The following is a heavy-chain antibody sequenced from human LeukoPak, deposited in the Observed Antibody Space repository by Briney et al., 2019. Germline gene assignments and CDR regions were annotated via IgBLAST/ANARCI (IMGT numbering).Heavy chain of an antibody. V-gene: IGHV4-34*01. D-gene: IGHD6-19*01. Sequence: SETLSLTCAVYGGSFSGYYWSWIRQPPGKGLEWIGEINHSGSTNYNPSLKSQVTISVDTSKNQFSLKLSSVTAADTAVYYCARQQWTWYFDYWGQGTLVTVSS. CDR2: INHSGST. CDR3: ARQQWTWYFDY. CDR1: GGSFSGYY. J-gene: IGHJ4*02.